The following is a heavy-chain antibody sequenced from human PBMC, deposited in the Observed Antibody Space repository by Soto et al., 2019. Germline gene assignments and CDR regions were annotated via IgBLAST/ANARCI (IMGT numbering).Heavy chain of an antibody. CDR3: ARGPGYCTNGVCYKHYYYYMDV. Sequence: SETLSLTCAVYGGSFSGYYWSWIRQPPGKGLEWIGEINHSGSTNYNPSLKSRVTISVDTSKNQFSLKLSSVTAADTAVYYCARGPGYCTNGVCYKHYYYYMDVWGKGNTVTVSS. D-gene: IGHD2-8*01. J-gene: IGHJ6*03. CDR1: GGSFSGYY. CDR2: INHSGST. V-gene: IGHV4-34*01.